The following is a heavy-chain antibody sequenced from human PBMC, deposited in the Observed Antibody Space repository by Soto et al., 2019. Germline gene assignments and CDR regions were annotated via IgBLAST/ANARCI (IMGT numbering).Heavy chain of an antibody. CDR1: GYTFTSYE. CDR2: MNPNSGNT. CDR3: ATSGSGSLDAFDI. Sequence: QVQLVQSGAEVKKPGASVKVSCKASGYTFTSYEINWVRQATGQGFEWMGWMNPNSGNTAYAQKFQGRVTMTRNTSISTAYMELSSLRSEDTAVYYCATSGSGSLDAFDIWGQGTMVTVSS. D-gene: IGHD3-10*01. J-gene: IGHJ3*02. V-gene: IGHV1-8*01.